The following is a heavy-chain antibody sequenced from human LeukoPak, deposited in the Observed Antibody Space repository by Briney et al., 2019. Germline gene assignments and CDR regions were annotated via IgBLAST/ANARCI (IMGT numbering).Heavy chain of an antibody. CDR2: IYPGDSDT. CDR1: GYSFTSYW. CDR3: ASSTQGYSGYDFPFDY. V-gene: IGHV5-51*01. J-gene: IGHJ4*02. Sequence: GESLKISCKGSGYSFTSYWIGWVRQMPGKGLEWMGIIYPGDSDTRYSPSFQGQVTISADKSISTAYLQWSSLKASDTAMYYCASSTQGYSGYDFPFDYWGRGTLVTVSS. D-gene: IGHD5-12*01.